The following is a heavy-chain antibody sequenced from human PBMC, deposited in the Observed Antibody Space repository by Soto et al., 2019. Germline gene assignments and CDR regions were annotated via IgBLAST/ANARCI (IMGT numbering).Heavy chain of an antibody. CDR2: FYYSGST. Sequence: PSETLSLTCTVSGGSISSGDYYWSWIRQPPGKGLELIEYFYYSGSTYYNPSLKSRVTISVDTSKNQFSLKLSSVTAADTAVYYCARLREVAATTVLEPFSWFDPWGQGTLVTVSS. V-gene: IGHV4-30-4*01. J-gene: IGHJ5*02. CDR1: GGSISSGDYY. D-gene: IGHD2-15*01. CDR3: ARLREVAATTVLEPFSWFDP.